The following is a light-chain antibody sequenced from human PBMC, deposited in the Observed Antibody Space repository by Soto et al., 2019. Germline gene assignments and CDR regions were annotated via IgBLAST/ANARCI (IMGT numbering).Light chain of an antibody. CDR1: SSNIGAHYD. CDR2: GNK. Sequence: QSVLTQPPSVSGAPGQRVAISCIGTSSNIGAHYDVHWYQQLPGTAPKLLIYGNKNRPAGVPDRFSGSKSGTSASLAITGVQAEDEADYYCQSYDFSLTGVVFGGGTQVTVL. J-gene: IGLJ2*01. CDR3: QSYDFSLTGVV. V-gene: IGLV1-40*01.